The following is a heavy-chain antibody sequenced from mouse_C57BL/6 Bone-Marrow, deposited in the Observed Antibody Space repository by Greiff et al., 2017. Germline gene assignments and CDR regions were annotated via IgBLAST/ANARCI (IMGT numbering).Heavy chain of an antibody. CDR3: AREGTTNYDYRDY. J-gene: IGHJ4*01. D-gene: IGHD2-4*01. Sequence: EVQRVESGPGLVKPSQSLSLTCSVTGYSITSGYYWNWIRQFPGNKLEWMGYISYDGSNNYNPSLKNRISITRDTSKNQFFLKLNSVTTEDTATYYCAREGTTNYDYRDYWGQGTSVTVSS. CDR1: GYSITSGYY. CDR2: ISYDGSN. V-gene: IGHV3-6*01.